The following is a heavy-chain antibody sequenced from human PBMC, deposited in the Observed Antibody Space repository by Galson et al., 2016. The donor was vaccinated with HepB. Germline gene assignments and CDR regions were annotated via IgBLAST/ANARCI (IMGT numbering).Heavy chain of an antibody. D-gene: IGHD4-17*01. CDR3: ARVSYGDNWHFDI. CDR2: ISYDGINK. J-gene: IGHJ2*01. CDR1: GLTFSNYG. Sequence: SLRLSCAASGLTFSNYGMHWVRQAPGKGLEWVAAISYDGINKYFVDSVKGRFTISRDNSRNTLFLQMNSLRTEDTAVYYCARVSYGDNWHFDIWGRGTLVTVSS. V-gene: IGHV3-30*03.